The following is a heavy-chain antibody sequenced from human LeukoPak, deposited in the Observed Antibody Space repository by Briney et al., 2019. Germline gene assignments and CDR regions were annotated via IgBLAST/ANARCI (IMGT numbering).Heavy chain of an antibody. CDR3: AGPSGGGYYDSSGRYPYYFDY. Sequence: ASVTVSFTASGYTFTIYGISWVRQAPGQGLEWMGWISAYNGNTNYAQKLQGRVTMTTDTSTSTAYQELRSLRSDATAVYYCAGPSGGGYYDSSGRYPYYFDYWGQGTLGTGSS. CDR2: ISAYNGNT. V-gene: IGHV1-18*01. CDR1: GYTFTIYG. D-gene: IGHD3-22*01. J-gene: IGHJ4*02.